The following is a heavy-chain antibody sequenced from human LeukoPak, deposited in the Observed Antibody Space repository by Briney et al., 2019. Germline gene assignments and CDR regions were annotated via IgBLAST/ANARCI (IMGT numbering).Heavy chain of an antibody. D-gene: IGHD6-6*01. CDR1: GFTFSSYG. CDR2: IWYDGSNK. J-gene: IGHJ4*02. V-gene: IGHV3-33*06. Sequence: GRSLRLSCAASGFTFSSYGMHWVRQAPGKGLEWVAVIWYDGSNKYYADSVKGRFTISRDNSKNTLYLQMNNLRAEDTAVYYCAKDSSIAARYFDYWGQGTLVTVSS. CDR3: AKDSSIAARYFDY.